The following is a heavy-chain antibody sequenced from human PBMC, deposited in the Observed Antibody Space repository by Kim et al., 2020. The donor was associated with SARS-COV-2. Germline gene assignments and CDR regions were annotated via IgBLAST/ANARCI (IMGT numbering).Heavy chain of an antibody. D-gene: IGHD3-22*01. CDR3: ATVVFYYDAGYFKN. Sequence: AKSVKGRHIISRDHYKNTLYLQMNSLRAEDTAVYYCATVVFYYDAGYFKNWGQGTLVIVSS. J-gene: IGHJ1*01. V-gene: IGHV3-66*01.